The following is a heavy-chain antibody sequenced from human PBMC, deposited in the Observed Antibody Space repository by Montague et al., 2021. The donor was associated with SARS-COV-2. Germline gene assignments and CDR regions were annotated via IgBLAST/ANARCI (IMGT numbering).Heavy chain of an antibody. Sequence: SETLSLTCSVSGGSINNYYWCWVRQSPGKGLEWIGYIYYSGSVTTSYXPSLKSRVSISVDTSENPFSLKLTSVTAADTAVYYCARRGGGEVFARFMYWYFDVWGRGSLVTVSS. D-gene: IGHD2-21*01. J-gene: IGHJ2*01. CDR3: ARRGGGEVFARFMYWYFDV. V-gene: IGHV4-59*13. CDR1: GGSINNYY. CDR2: IYYSGSVTT.